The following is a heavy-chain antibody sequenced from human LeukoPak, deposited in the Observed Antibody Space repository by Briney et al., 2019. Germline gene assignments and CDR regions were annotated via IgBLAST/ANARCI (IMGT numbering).Heavy chain of an antibody. D-gene: IGHD6-19*01. Sequence: GASVKVSCKASGYTFTSYAMNWVRQAPGQGLEWMGWINTNTGNPTYAQGFTGRFVFSLDTSVSTAYLQISSLKAEDTAVYYCARDTPRSGWYDSFDYWGQGTLVTVSS. CDR1: GYTFTSYA. J-gene: IGHJ4*02. V-gene: IGHV7-4-1*02. CDR2: INTNTGNP. CDR3: ARDTPRSGWYDSFDY.